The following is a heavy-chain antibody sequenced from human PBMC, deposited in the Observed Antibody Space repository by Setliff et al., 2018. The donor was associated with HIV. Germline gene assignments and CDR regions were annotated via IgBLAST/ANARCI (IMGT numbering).Heavy chain of an antibody. CDR2: INPNSGGT. V-gene: IGHV1-2*02. CDR3: ARDRETTLIPGYYYYMDV. Sequence: ASVKVSCKASGYTFTGYYMHWVRQAPGQGLEWMGWINPNSGGTNYAQRFQGRVTMTRDTSISTAYMELGRLTYDDTAVYYCARDRETTLIPGYYYYMDVWGKGTTVTVSS. J-gene: IGHJ6*03. CDR1: GYTFTGYY. D-gene: IGHD4-4*01.